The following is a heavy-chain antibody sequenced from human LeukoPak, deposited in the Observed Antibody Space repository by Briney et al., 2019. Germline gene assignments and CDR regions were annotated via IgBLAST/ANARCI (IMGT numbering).Heavy chain of an antibody. Sequence: ASVKVSCKASGYTFTDYYMHWVRQAPGQGFEWMGWINPNDGDTNYAQKFQVGVTMTRDTSISTAHMEVSRLRSDDTAVYYCARANFLYCSSSTCLFDYWGQGTLVTVSS. CDR2: INPNDGDT. CDR1: GYTFTDYY. D-gene: IGHD2-2*01. CDR3: ARANFLYCSSSTCLFDY. J-gene: IGHJ4*02. V-gene: IGHV1-2*02.